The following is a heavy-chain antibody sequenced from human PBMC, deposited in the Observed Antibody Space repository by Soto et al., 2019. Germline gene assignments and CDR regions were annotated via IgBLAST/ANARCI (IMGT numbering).Heavy chain of an antibody. D-gene: IGHD2-15*01. V-gene: IGHV3-7*01. CDR2: IKQDGSGK. J-gene: IGHJ3*02. CDR1: GFTFSSYW. CDR3: ARDCSGGSCRAGEGAFDI. Sequence: GGSLRLSCAASGFTFSSYWMSWVRQAPGKGLEWVANIKQDGSGKYYVDSVKGRFTISRDNAKNSLYLQMNSLRAEDTAVYYCARDCSGGSCRAGEGAFDIWGQGTMVTVSS.